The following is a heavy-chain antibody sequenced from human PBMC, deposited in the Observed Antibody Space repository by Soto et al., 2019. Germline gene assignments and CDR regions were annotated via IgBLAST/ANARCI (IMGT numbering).Heavy chain of an antibody. J-gene: IGHJ6*02. CDR3: ERDSLIATDGTERHYFDLDV. CDR2: IYYSGNT. CDR1: GGSIRSGGYY. D-gene: IGHD4-4*01. Sequence: TLSLTCTVSGGSIRSGGYYWSWVRQNPRRGLEWIGNIYYSGNTYYNPSLKRRLTISVDTSKNKFSLILSSVTAADTAVYYCERDSLIATDGTERHYFDLDVWGHGSTGT. V-gene: IGHV4-31*02.